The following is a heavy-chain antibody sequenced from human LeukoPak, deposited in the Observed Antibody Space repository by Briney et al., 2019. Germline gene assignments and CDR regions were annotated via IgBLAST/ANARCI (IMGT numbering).Heavy chain of an antibody. Sequence: ASVKVSCKASGYTFTSYGISWVRQAPGQGIEWMGWISAYNGNTNYAQKLQGRVTMNTDTSKRKAYMEMRSLRSDDTAVYYCARVGYYDFWSGRLDYFDYWGQGTLVTVSS. CDR2: ISAYNGNT. V-gene: IGHV1-18*01. CDR3: ARVGYYDFWSGRLDYFDY. J-gene: IGHJ4*02. D-gene: IGHD3-3*01. CDR1: GYTFTSYG.